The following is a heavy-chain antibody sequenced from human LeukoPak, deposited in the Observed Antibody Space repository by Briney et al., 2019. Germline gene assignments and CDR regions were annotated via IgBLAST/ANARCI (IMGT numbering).Heavy chain of an antibody. V-gene: IGHV1-8*01. CDR3: AICYYGSGSYYKRYYGMDV. J-gene: IGHJ6*02. D-gene: IGHD3-10*01. CDR2: MNPNSGNT. Sequence: ASVKVSCKAPGYTFTSYDINWVRQATGQGLEWMGWMNPNSGNTGYAQKFQGRVTMTRNTSISTAYMELSSLRSEDTAEYYCAICYYGSGSYYKRYYGMDVWGQGTTVTVSS. CDR1: GYTFTSYD.